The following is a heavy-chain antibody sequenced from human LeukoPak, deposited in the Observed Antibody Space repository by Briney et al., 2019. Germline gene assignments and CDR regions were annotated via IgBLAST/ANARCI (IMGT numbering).Heavy chain of an antibody. V-gene: IGHV3-30-3*01. J-gene: IGHJ4*02. D-gene: IGHD4-11*01. CDR3: ARVNSNNFDF. CDR1: GFTFNSYA. Sequence: GGSLRLSCAASGFTFNSYAMYWVRQAPGKGLEWVAAISYDGSNKYYADSVKGRFTISRDNSKNTLYLQMNSLRAEDAAGYYCARVNSNNFDFWGQGILVTDSS. CDR2: ISYDGSNK.